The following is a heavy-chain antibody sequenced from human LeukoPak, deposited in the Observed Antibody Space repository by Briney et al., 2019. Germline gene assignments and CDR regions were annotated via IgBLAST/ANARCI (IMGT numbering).Heavy chain of an antibody. CDR2: LSGSGGST. J-gene: IGHJ4*02. Sequence: GGSLRLSCAASGFTSSTYAMSWVRQAPGKGLEWVSALSGSGGSTYYADSVKGRFTTARDNSKNTLYLQKNSLRAEGTAPYYCAKEPGYYYYSSGLDYWGQGTLVTVSS. V-gene: IGHV3-23*01. D-gene: IGHD3-22*01. CDR3: AKEPGYYYYSSGLDY. CDR1: GFTSSTYA.